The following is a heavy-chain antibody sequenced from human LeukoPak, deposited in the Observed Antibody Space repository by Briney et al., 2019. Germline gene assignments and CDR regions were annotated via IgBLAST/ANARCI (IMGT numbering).Heavy chain of an antibody. Sequence: GGSLRLSCAASGFTFDDYAMHWVRQAPGKGLEWVSGISWDSDKIGYADSVKGRFTISRDNAKNSLYLQMNSLRTEDTALYYCAKDAGSRWGDGYNDYFDYWGQGTQVTISS. V-gene: IGHV3-9*01. CDR1: GFTFDDYA. CDR2: ISWDSDKI. J-gene: IGHJ4*02. CDR3: AKDAGSRWGDGYNDYFDY. D-gene: IGHD5-24*01.